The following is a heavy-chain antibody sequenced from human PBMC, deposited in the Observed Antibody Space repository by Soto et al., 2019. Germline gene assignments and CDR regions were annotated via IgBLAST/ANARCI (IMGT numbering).Heavy chain of an antibody. J-gene: IGHJ6*02. CDR3: VKDEGIEAMDV. V-gene: IGHV3-21*01. CDR2: ITSSGSYV. Sequence: GGSLRLSCVTSGFTFSRNTMNWVRQAPGKGLEWVASITSSGSYVYYADSVKGRFSASRDNAKNSLSLQMDSLRPDDTAIYFCVKDEGIEAMDVWGQGTTVTVSS. D-gene: IGHD3-3*02. CDR1: GFTFSRNT.